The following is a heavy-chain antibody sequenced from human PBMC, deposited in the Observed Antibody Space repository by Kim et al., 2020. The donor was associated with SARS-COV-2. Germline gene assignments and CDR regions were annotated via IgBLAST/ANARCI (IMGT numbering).Heavy chain of an antibody. Sequence: SVKVSCKASGGTFSSYAISWVRQAPGQGLEWMGGIIPIFGTANYAQKFQGRVTITADESTSTAYMELSSLRSEDTAVYYCAREAPAVAGTSGFSDFDYWGQGNLVTAAS. V-gene: IGHV1-69*13. CDR1: GGTFSSYA. CDR2: IIPIFGTA. J-gene: IGHJ4*02. D-gene: IGHD6-19*01. CDR3: AREAPAVAGTSGFSDFDY.